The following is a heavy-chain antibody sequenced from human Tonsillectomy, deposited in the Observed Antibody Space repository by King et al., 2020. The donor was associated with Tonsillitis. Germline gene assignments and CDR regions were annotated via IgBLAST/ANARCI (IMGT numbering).Heavy chain of an antibody. Sequence: VQLVESGGGLVKPGGSLRLSCAASGFTFSSYSMNWVRQAPGKGLEWVSSISSSSYIYYADSVKGRFTISRDNAKNSLYLQMNSLRAEDTAVYYCAREYGSGDANWFDPWGQGTLVTVSS. CDR1: GFTFSSYS. CDR3: AREYGSGDANWFDP. V-gene: IGHV3-21*01. D-gene: IGHD3-10*01. CDR2: ISSSSYI. J-gene: IGHJ5*02.